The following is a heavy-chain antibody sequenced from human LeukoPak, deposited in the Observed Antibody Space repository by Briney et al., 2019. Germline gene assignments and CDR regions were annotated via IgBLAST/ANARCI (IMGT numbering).Heavy chain of an antibody. CDR2: IKGDGNT. CDR3: ARAPSEIGGYYPEYFRH. D-gene: IGHD3-22*01. J-gene: IGHJ1*01. CDR1: GFTFSSYW. V-gene: IGHV3-74*01. Sequence: PGGSLRLSCAASGFTFSSYWMHWVRQAPGKGLVWVSRIKGDGNTNYADSVKGRLTIPRDNAKNTVSLQMNSLRAEDTGVYYCARAPSEIGGYYPEYFRHWGQGTLVTVSS.